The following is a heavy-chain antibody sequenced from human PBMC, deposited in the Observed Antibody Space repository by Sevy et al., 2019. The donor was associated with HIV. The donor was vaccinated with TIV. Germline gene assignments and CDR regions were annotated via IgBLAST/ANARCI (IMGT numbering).Heavy chain of an antibody. Sequence: GGSLRLSCAASGFIFSTYGIHWVRQAPGKGLEWVAVISYDGSEKYYADSVRGRFTISRDNSKNTLYLQMNSLRVEHTAIYYCAKMQGGSYNYYGMDVWGQGTTVTVSS. CDR1: GFIFSTYG. CDR2: ISYDGSEK. CDR3: AKMQGGSYNYYGMDV. V-gene: IGHV3-30*18. J-gene: IGHJ6*02. D-gene: IGHD1-26*01.